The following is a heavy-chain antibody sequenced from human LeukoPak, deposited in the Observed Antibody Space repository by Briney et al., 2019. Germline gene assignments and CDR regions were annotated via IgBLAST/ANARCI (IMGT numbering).Heavy chain of an antibody. Sequence: GGSLRLSFAASGFTVSSNYMSWVGQAPGKGLEWVSVIDGGGSTYYADSVKGRFTISRDNSKNTLYLQMNRLRAEDTAVYYCARRRPPRIHESVQLLYDYYFDYWGQGTLVTVSS. CDR2: IDGGGST. V-gene: IGHV3-66*04. CDR1: GFTVSSNY. CDR3: ARRRPPRIHESVQLLYDYYFDY. J-gene: IGHJ4*02. D-gene: IGHD2-2*02.